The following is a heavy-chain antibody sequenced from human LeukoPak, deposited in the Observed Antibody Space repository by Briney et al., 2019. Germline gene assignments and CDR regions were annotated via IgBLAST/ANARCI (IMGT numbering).Heavy chain of an antibody. CDR3: ARYLFGDFMFDY. CDR2: TYWDDDK. V-gene: IGHV2-5*02. D-gene: IGHD3-16*02. J-gene: IGHJ4*02. Sequence: SGPTLLKPTPTLTLTCTFSGFSLSTSGVGVGWIRQPPGKALEWLALTYWDDDKRYNPSLKNRLTITKDTSENQVFLTMTNMDPVDTATYYCARYLFGDFMFDYWGQGSLVTVSS. CDR1: GFSLSTSGVG.